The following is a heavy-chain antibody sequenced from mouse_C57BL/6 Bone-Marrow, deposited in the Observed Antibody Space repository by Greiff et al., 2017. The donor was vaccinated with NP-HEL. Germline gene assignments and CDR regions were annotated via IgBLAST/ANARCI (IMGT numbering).Heavy chain of an antibody. V-gene: IGHV5-6*01. J-gene: IGHJ4*01. CDR1: GFTFSSYG. Sequence: EVKLVESGGDLVKPGGSLKLSCAASGFTFSSYGMSWVRQTPDKRLEWVATISSGGSYTYYPDSVKGRFTISRDNAKNTLYLQMSSLKSEDTAMYYCARQLTTYYYAMDYWGQGTSVTVSS. CDR3: ARQLTTYYYAMDY. CDR2: ISSGGSYT. D-gene: IGHD2-1*01.